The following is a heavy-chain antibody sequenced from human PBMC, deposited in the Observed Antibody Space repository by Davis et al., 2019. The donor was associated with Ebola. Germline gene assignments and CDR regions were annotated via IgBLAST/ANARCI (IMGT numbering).Heavy chain of an antibody. Sequence: ASVKVSCKASGYTFTSYAMHWVRQAPGQRLEWMGWVNAGNGNTKYSQKFQGRVTITRDTSASTAYMELSSLRSEDTAVYYCARDLAAYIVVARGAFDIWGQGTMVTVSS. CDR3: ARDLAAYIVVARGAFDI. CDR2: VNAGNGNT. V-gene: IGHV1-3*01. D-gene: IGHD2-21*01. J-gene: IGHJ3*02. CDR1: GYTFTSYA.